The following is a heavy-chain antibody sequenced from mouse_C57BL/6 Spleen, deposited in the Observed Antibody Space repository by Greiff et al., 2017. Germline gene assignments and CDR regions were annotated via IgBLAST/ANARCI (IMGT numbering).Heavy chain of an antibody. Sequence: EVKLMESGAELVRPGASVKLSCTASGFNIKDDYMHWVKQRPEQGLEWIGWIDPENGDTEYASKFQGKATITADTSSNTAYLQLSRLTSEDTAVYYCTTKGWLLLWGQGTLVTVSA. D-gene: IGHD2-3*01. J-gene: IGHJ3*01. CDR3: TTKGWLLL. CDR1: GFNIKDDY. CDR2: IDPENGDT. V-gene: IGHV14-4*01.